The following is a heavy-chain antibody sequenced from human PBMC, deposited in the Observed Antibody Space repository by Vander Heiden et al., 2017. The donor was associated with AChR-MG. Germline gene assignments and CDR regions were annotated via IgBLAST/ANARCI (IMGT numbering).Heavy chain of an antibody. V-gene: IGHV5-51*01. D-gene: IGHD6-6*01. Sequence: EVQLVQSGAEVKKPGESLKISCKGSGYSFTSYWIGWVRQMPGKGLEWMGIIYPGDSDTRYSPSFQGQVTISADKSISTAYLQWSSLKASDTAMYYCARQRHSSSDGYYYYYMDVWGKGTTVTVSS. CDR2: IYPGDSDT. CDR1: GYSFTSYW. J-gene: IGHJ6*03. CDR3: ARQRHSSSDGYYYYYMDV.